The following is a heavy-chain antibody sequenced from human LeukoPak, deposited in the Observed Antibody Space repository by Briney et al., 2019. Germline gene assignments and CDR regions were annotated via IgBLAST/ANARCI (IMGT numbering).Heavy chain of an antibody. V-gene: IGHV3-7*03. CDR3: AKEGRSLQTY. J-gene: IGHJ4*02. CDR1: GFMFSSNW. CDR2: IKEDGTET. Sequence: GGSLTLSCAASGFMFSSNWMSWVRLAPGKGLEWVANIKEDGTETYYVDSVKGRFTISRDNAKNSLYLQMNSLRVEDTAVYYCAKEGRSLQTYWGQGTLVTVSS. D-gene: IGHD5-24*01.